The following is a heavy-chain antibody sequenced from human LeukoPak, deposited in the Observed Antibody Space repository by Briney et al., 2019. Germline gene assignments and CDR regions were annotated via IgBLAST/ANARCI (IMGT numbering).Heavy chain of an antibody. CDR3: ARGPPRIAAAGTRSYFQH. D-gene: IGHD6-13*01. J-gene: IGHJ1*01. CDR2: INHSGST. CDR1: GVSISSYY. V-gene: IGHV4-34*01. Sequence: SETLSLTCSVSGVSISSYYWSWIRQPPGKGLEWIGEINHSGSTNYNPSLKSRVTISVDTSKNQFSLKLSSVTAADTAVYYCARGPPRIAAAGTRSYFQHWGQGTLVTVSS.